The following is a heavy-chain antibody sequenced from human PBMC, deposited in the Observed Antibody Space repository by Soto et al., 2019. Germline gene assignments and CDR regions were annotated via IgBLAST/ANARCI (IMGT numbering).Heavy chain of an antibody. Sequence: GGSLRLSCAASGFTVSSNYMSWVRQAPGKGLEWVSVIYSGGSTYYADSVKGRFTISRDNSKNTLYLQMNSLRAEDTAVYYCASPYYYDSSVYPPFDYWGQGTLVTVSS. CDR2: IYSGGST. CDR3: ASPYYYDSSVYPPFDY. J-gene: IGHJ4*02. CDR1: GFTVSSNY. D-gene: IGHD3-22*01. V-gene: IGHV3-53*05.